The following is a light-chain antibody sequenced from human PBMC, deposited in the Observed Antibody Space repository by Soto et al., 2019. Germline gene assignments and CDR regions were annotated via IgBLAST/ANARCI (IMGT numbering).Light chain of an antibody. CDR1: QSLIYSNGNTY. V-gene: IGKV2-30*01. CDR2: QVS. Sequence: VLTQSPLSLSVTLGQPASISCRSSQSLIYSNGNTYLNWYQQRPGQSPRRLIYQVSIRDSGVPDRFSGSGSGSGTDFTLKISRVEAEDVGVYSCMEGTPSFGQGTKVEMK. J-gene: IGKJ1*01. CDR3: MEGTPS.